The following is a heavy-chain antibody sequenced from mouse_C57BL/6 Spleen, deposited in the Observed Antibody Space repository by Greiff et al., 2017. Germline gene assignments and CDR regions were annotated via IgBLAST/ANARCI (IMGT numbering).Heavy chain of an antibody. CDR1: GYAFSSYW. D-gene: IGHD1-1*01. Sequence: VQLQQSGAELVKPGASVKISCKASGYAFSSYWMNWVKQRPGKGLEWIGQIYPGDGDTNYNGKFKGKDTLTADKSSSTAYMQLSSLTSEDSAVYFCARLEYYGSSYWFAYWGQGTLVTVSA. CDR2: IYPGDGDT. V-gene: IGHV1-80*01. CDR3: ARLEYYGSSYWFAY. J-gene: IGHJ3*01.